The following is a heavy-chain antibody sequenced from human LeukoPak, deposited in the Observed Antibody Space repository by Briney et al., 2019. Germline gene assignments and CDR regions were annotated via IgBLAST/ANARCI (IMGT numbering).Heavy chain of an antibody. CDR1: GGSISSSYSY. D-gene: IGHD3-16*02. CDR3: ARAITFGGVIIPD. Sequence: PSETLSLTCTVSGGSISSSYSYWGWIRQPPGKGLEWFGSIYYSGSTYYNPSLKSRVTISVDTSKNQFSLKLSSVTAEDTAVYYCARAITFGGVIIPDWGQGTLVTVSS. CDR2: IYYSGST. V-gene: IGHV4-39*01. J-gene: IGHJ4*02.